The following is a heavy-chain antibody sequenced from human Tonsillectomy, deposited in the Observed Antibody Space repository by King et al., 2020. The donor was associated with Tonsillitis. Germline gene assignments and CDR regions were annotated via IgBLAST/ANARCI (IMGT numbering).Heavy chain of an antibody. CDR2: ISSYWSYI. J-gene: IGHJ4*02. CDR3: ARDLYCGGDCYSFDY. D-gene: IGHD2-21*02. Sequence: VQLVESGGGLVKPGGSLRLSCAASGFTFSSDSKNGVRQAPGKGLGLVSSISSYWSYIYYADSVKGRFTISRANAKKSRFLQMNSLRAEDTAVYYCARDLYCGGDCYSFDYWGQGTLVTVSS. CDR1: GFTFSSDS. V-gene: IGHV3-21*01.